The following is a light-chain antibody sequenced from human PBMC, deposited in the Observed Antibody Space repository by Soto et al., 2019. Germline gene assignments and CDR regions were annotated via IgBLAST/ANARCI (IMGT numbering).Light chain of an antibody. J-gene: IGLJ1*01. CDR2: EGS. Sequence: QSVLTQPASVSGSPGQSITISCTGTSSDVGSNNLVSWYQQHPGKAPKLMIYEGSRRPSGVSNRFSGSKSGYTASLTISGLQAEDEADYYCCSYAGNYGFGTGTKVTVL. V-gene: IGLV2-23*01. CDR3: CSYAGNYG. CDR1: SSDVGSNNL.